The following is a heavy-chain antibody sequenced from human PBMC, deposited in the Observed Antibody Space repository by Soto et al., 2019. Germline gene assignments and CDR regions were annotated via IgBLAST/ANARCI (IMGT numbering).Heavy chain of an antibody. CDR2: IIPIFGTA. D-gene: IGHD2-2*01. Sequence: SVKVSCKASGGTFSSYAISWVRQAPGQGLEWMGGIIPIFGTANYAQKFQGRVTITADESTSTAYMELSSLRSEDTAVYYCARDQGCSSTSCRITHDYYYYGMDVWGQGTTVTSP. CDR1: GGTFSSYA. V-gene: IGHV1-69*13. CDR3: ARDQGCSSTSCRITHDYYYYGMDV. J-gene: IGHJ6*02.